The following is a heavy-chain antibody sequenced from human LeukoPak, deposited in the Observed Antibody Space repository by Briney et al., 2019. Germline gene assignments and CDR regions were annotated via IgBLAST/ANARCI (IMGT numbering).Heavy chain of an antibody. D-gene: IGHD6-13*01. CDR1: GYTFTGYY. Sequence: ASVKVSCKASGYTFTGYYMHWVRQAPGQGLEWMGWMNPNSGNTGYAQKFQGRVTITRNTSISTAYMELSSLRSEDTAVYYCARAYSSSWYVYYMDVWGKGTTVTVSS. CDR2: MNPNSGNT. CDR3: ARAYSSSWYVYYMDV. J-gene: IGHJ6*03. V-gene: IGHV1-8*03.